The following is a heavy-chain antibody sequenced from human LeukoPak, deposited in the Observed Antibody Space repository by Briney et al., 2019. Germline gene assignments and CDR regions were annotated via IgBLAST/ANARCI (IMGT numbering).Heavy chain of an antibody. D-gene: IGHD3-3*01. J-gene: IGHJ4*02. CDR3: AREADYDFWSGYWRDY. Sequence: SVKVSCKASGGTFSSYAISWVRQAPGQGLEWMGGIIPIFGTANYAQKFQGRVTITADESTSTAYMELSSLRSEDTAVYYCAREADYDFWSGYWRDYWGQGTLVTVSS. V-gene: IGHV1-69*13. CDR2: IIPIFGTA. CDR1: GGTFSSYA.